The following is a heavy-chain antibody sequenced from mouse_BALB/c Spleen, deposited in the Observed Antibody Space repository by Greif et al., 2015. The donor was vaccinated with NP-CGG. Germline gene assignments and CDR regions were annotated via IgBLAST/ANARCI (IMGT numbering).Heavy chain of an antibody. CDR1: GYTFSSYW. CDR3: ASPPGSAY. CDR2: ILPGSGST. V-gene: IGHV1-9*01. Sequence: QVQLQQSGAELMKPGASVKISCKATGYTFSSYWIEWVKQRPGHGLEWIGEILPGSGSTNYNEKFKGKATFTADTSSNTAYMQPSSLTSEDSAVYYCASPPGSAYWGQGTLVTVSA. J-gene: IGHJ3*01.